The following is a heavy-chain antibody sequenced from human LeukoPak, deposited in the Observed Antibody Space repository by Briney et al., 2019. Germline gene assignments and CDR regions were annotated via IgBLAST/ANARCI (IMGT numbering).Heavy chain of an antibody. V-gene: IGHV1-18*01. D-gene: IGHD3-3*01. J-gene: IGHJ4*02. CDR1: GYTFNSFA. Sequence: GASVKVSCKASGYTFNSFATTWVRQAPGQGLEWMGWISGYSGNTKYEENVQDRVIMTTDTSTSTAYLELRSLRSDDTAVYYCARVSPRGEWFLLNYFDYWGQGTLVTVSS. CDR3: ARVSPRGEWFLLNYFDY. CDR2: ISGYSGNT.